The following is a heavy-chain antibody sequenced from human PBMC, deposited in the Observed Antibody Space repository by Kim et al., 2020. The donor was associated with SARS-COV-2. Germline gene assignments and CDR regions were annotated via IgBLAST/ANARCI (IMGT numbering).Heavy chain of an antibody. CDR2: IYYSGST. J-gene: IGHJ6*02. CDR1: GGSISSYY. CDR3: ARVDLYSSSSGSYHYYYGMDV. Sequence: SETLSLTCTVSGGSISSYYWSWIRQPPGKGLEWIGYIYYSGSTNYNPSLKSRVTISVDTSKNQFSLKLSSVTAADTAVYYCARVDLYSSSSGSYHYYYGMDVWGPGNTVTVSS. D-gene: IGHD6-6*01. V-gene: IGHV4-59*01.